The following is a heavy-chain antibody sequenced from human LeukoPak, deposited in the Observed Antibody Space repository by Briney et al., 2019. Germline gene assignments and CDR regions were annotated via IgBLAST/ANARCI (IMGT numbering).Heavy chain of an antibody. D-gene: IGHD4-17*01. CDR2: ISAYNGNT. CDR1: GYTFTSYG. J-gene: IGHJ4*02. Sequence: ASVKVSCKASGYTFTSYGISWVRQAPGQGLEWMGWISAYNGNTNYAQKLQGRVTMTTDTSTSTAYMEVSGLRSEDTAIYYCAKISARDYDDYVFDYWGQGTLVIVSS. CDR3: AKISARDYDDYVFDY. V-gene: IGHV1-18*01.